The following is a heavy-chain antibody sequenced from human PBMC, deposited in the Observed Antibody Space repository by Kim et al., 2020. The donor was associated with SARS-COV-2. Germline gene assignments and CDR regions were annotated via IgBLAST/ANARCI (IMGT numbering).Heavy chain of an antibody. D-gene: IGHD3-22*01. CDR3: ARVENYYDSSGPFDY. V-gene: IGHV3-7*01. CDR2: IKQDGSEK. CDR1: GFTFSSYW. J-gene: IGHJ4*02. Sequence: GGSLRLSCAASGFTFSSYWMSWVRQAPGKGLEWVANIKQDGSEKYYVDSVKGRFTISRDNAKNSLYLQMNSLRAEDTAVYYCARVENYYDSSGPFDYWGQGTLVTVSS.